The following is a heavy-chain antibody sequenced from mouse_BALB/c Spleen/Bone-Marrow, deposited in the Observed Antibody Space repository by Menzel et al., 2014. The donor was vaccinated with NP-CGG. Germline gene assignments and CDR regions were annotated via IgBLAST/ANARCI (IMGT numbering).Heavy chain of an antibody. CDR3: ARSDGYRAMDC. Sequence: VQGVESGPELVKPGASVKISCKASGYAFSNSWMNWVKQRPGQGLEWIGRIYPGDGDTYYNGKFKDKATLTADKSSSTAYMQLSSLTSVDSAVYFCARSDGYRAMDCWGQGTSVTVSS. V-gene: IGHV1-82*01. J-gene: IGHJ4*01. CDR2: IYPGDGDT. CDR1: GYAFSNSW. D-gene: IGHD2-3*01.